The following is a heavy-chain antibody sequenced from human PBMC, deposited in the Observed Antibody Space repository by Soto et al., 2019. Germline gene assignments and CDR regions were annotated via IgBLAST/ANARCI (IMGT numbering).Heavy chain of an antibody. CDR2: IYYSGST. D-gene: IGHD1-26*01. V-gene: IGHV4-39*01. J-gene: IGHJ5*02. CDR3: ARHKWAYRASNNWFDP. Sequence: SETLSLTCTVSGGSISISSYYWGWIRQPPGKGLEWIGSIYYSGSTYYNPSLKSRVTISVDTSKNQFSLKLSSVTAADTAVYYCARHKWAYRASNNWFDPSGQGILVTVSS. CDR1: GGSISISSYY.